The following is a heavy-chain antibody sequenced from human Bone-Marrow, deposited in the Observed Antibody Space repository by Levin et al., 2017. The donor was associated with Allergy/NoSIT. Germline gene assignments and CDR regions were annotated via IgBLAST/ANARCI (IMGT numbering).Heavy chain of an antibody. Sequence: GESLKISCAASGFTFDTYALNWVRQAPGKGVEWVSIIDGSGGSTHYADSVKGRFTLSRDNSKNTVYLQMSSLRVEDTAVYYCAKSPGRHDFWSGYYPPATVVDYWGQGTLVTVS. CDR1: GFTFDTYA. J-gene: IGHJ4*02. CDR3: AKSPGRHDFWSGYYPPATVVDY. V-gene: IGHV3-23*01. CDR2: IDGSGGST. D-gene: IGHD3-3*01.